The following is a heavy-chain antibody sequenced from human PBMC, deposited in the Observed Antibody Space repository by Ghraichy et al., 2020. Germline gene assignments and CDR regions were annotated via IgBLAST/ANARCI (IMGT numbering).Heavy chain of an antibody. CDR3: ADIVTRGQLYFAN. V-gene: IGHV3-23*01. D-gene: IGHD5-12*01. Sequence: GGSLRLSCAASGFTFSSYGMSWVRQAPGRGLEWVSSISNSGGSTYYADSVKGRFTISRDNSKNTLYLQMSSLRAEDTAIYYCADIVTRGQLYFANWGQGTLVTVS. CDR2: ISNSGGST. CDR1: GFTFSSYG. J-gene: IGHJ4*02.